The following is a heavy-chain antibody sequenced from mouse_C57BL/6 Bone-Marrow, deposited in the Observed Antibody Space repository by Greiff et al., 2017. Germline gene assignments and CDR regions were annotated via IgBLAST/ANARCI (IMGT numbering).Heavy chain of an antibody. D-gene: IGHD1-1*01. CDR2: IYPGDGDT. J-gene: IGHJ4*01. Sequence: VQLQQSGPELVKPGASVKISCKASGYAFSSSWMNWVKQRPGKGLEWIGRIYPGDGDTNYNGKFKGKDTLTADKSSSTAYMQLSSLTSEDAAVYFCARSDYYGSSYVWDYWGQGTSVTVSS. CDR3: ARSDYYGSSYVWDY. CDR1: GYAFSSSW. V-gene: IGHV1-82*01.